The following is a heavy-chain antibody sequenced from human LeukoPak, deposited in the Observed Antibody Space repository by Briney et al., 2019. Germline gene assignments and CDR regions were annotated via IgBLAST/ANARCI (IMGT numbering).Heavy chain of an antibody. CDR3: ARVNIVVVPAAIGLDY. CDR2: INHSGST. Sequence: SETLSLTCAVYGGSFSGYYWSWIRQPPGKGLECIGEINHSGSTNYNPSLKSRVTISVDTSKNQFSLKLRSVTAADTAVYYCARVNIVVVPAAIGLDYWGQGTLVTVSS. J-gene: IGHJ4*02. V-gene: IGHV4-34*01. D-gene: IGHD2-2*01. CDR1: GGSFSGYY.